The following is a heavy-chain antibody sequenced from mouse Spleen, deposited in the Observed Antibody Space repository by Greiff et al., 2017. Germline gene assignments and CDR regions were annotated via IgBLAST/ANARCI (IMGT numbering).Heavy chain of an antibody. V-gene: IGHV1-15*01. CDR1: GYTFTDYE. J-gene: IGHJ4*01. CDR3: TRFDYDYDGEYAMDY. CDR2: IDPETGGT. Sequence: VKLMESGAELVRPGASVTLSCKASGYTFTDYEMHWVKQTPVHGLEWIGAIDPETGGTAYNQKFKGKATLTADKSSSTAYMELRSLTSEDSAVYYCTRFDYDYDGEYAMDYWGQGTSVTVSS. D-gene: IGHD2-4*01.